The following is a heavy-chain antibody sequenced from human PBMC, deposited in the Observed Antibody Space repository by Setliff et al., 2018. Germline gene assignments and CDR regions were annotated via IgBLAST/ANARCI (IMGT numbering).Heavy chain of an antibody. J-gene: IGHJ4*02. CDR2: IIPIFGTA. CDR3: AAFRRDGYNRDY. D-gene: IGHD5-12*01. Sequence: SVKVSCKASGGTFSSYAISWVRQAPGQGLEWMGGIIPIFGTANYAQKFQGRVTITTDESTSTAYMELSSLRSEDTAVYYCAAFRRDGYNRDYWGQGTLVTVSS. CDR1: GGTFSSYA. V-gene: IGHV1-69*05.